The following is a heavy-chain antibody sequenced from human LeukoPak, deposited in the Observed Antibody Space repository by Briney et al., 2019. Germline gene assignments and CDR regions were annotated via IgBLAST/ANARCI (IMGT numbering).Heavy chain of an antibody. CDR2: ISSSSSYI. V-gene: IGHV3-21*01. D-gene: IGHD5/OR15-5a*01. CDR3: ARDYSVYDSGFDY. Sequence: GGSLRLSCAASGFTFRSYSMNWVRQAPGKGLEWVSSISSSSSYIYYADSVKGRFTISRDNAKNSLYLQMNSLRAEDTAVYYCARDYSVYDSGFDYWGQETLVTVSS. CDR1: GFTFRSYS. J-gene: IGHJ4*02.